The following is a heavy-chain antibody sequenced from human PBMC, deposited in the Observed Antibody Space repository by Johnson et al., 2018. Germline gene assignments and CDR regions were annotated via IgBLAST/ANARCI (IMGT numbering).Heavy chain of an antibody. CDR1: GFTFRNYG. J-gene: IGHJ1*01. Sequence: QVQLVESGGGVVQPGRSLRLSCAASGFTFRNYGMHWVRQAPGKGLEWVALISYDGSNTDYTDSVNGRFTISRDNSENTLYLQMNTLRPDDTGLYYCAQDPVWVAVVPTAEYFQHWGQGTLVTVSS. V-gene: IGHV3-30*18. CDR2: ISYDGSNT. CDR3: AQDPVWVAVVPTAEYFQH. D-gene: IGHD2-2*01.